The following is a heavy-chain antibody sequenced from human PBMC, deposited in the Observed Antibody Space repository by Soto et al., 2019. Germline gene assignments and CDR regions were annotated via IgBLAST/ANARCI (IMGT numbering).Heavy chain of an antibody. Sequence: EVQLLESGGGLVQPGGSLRLSCAASGFTFSSYAMSWVRQAPGKGLEWVSAISGSGGSTYYADSVKGRFTISRDNSKNTLYLQINSLRAEDTAVYECAKVAYDFWSGGGGYWGQGTLVTVSS. J-gene: IGHJ4*02. CDR1: GFTFSSYA. V-gene: IGHV3-23*01. CDR3: AKVAYDFWSGGGGY. CDR2: ISGSGGST. D-gene: IGHD3-3*01.